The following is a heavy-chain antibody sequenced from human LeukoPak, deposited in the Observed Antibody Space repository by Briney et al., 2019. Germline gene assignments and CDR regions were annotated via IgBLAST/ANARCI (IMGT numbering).Heavy chain of an antibody. J-gene: IGHJ4*02. D-gene: IGHD3-22*01. CDR2: MNPNSGNT. V-gene: IGHV1-8*01. CDR1: GYTFTSYD. CDR3: ARATAYYYDSSGYLNY. Sequence: GASVKVSCKASGYTFTSYDINWVRQATGQGLEWMGWMNPNSGNTGYAQKFQGRVTMTRNTSISTAYMELSSLRSEDTAVYYCARATAYYYDSSGYLNYWGQGTLVTVSS.